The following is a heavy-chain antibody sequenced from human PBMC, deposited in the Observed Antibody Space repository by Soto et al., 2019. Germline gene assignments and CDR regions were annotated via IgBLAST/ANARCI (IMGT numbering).Heavy chain of an antibody. J-gene: IGHJ6*02. V-gene: IGHV1-46*01. CDR2: IYPRGGST. CDR1: GYNFTSHY. Sequence: ASVKVSCKTSGYNFTSHYIHWVRQAPGQRLESMGIIYPRGGSTIYAQKFQGKVTMTRDTSTHTLYMELSSLRSEDTAIYCCAGVGYSSTGTTLHFHGLDVWGQGTTVTVSS. D-gene: IGHD3-22*01. CDR3: AGVGYSSTGTTLHFHGLDV.